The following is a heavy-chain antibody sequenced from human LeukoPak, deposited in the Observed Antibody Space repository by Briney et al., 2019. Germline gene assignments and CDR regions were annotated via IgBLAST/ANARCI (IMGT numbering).Heavy chain of an antibody. CDR1: GGSFSGYY. CDR2: INHIGRT. D-gene: IGHD3-3*01. J-gene: IGHJ4*02. V-gene: IGHV4-34*01. Sequence: SETLSLTCAVYGGSFSGYYWSWIRQPPGRGREWIGEINHIGRTNYNPPLTSRATISEDTSKTQFSLKLRSVTAAYTAVYYCARGSPTYYDFWSGYYLVGYWGQGTLVTVSS. CDR3: ARGSPTYYDFWSGYYLVGY.